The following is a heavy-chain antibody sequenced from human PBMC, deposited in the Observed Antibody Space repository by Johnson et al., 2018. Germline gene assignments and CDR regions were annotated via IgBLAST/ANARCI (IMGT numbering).Heavy chain of an antibody. V-gene: IGHV3-11*04. D-gene: IGHD3-16*01. Sequence: VQLVASGGGVVQPGGSLRLSCEASGFTFSDYYMTWIRQAPGQGLEWFSYITNSGSAIYYADSVKGQLTISRDNAKNSLYVQMNSLGAGDAAVYYCAKGGAGYDYGWGSYSLYYMDGWVKGTTVTVSS. CDR3: AKGGAGYDYGWGSYSLYYMDG. CDR1: GFTFSDYY. J-gene: IGHJ6*03. CDR2: ITNSGSAI.